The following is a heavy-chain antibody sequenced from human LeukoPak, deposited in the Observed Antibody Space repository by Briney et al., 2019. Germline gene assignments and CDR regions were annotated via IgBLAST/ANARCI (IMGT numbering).Heavy chain of an antibody. V-gene: IGHV4-59*11. J-gene: IGHJ6*03. D-gene: IGHD6-13*01. CDR2: IYYSGST. CDR3: ARASVSSSLYYYMDV. Sequence: SETLSLTCTVSGGSISGHYWTWIRQPPGKGLEWIGYIYYSGSTNYNPSLKSRVTISVDTSKNQFSLKLSSVTAADTAVYYCARASVSSSLYYYMDVWGKGTTVTVSS. CDR1: GGSISGHY.